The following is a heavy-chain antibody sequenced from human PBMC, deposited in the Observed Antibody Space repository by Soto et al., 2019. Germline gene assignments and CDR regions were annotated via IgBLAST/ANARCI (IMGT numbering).Heavy chain of an antibody. CDR2: ISSDGSIK. J-gene: IGHJ4*02. CDR3: ARGYSSGPDY. D-gene: IGHD6-19*01. CDR1: GFTFSSHA. Sequence: PGGSLRLSCALSGFTFSSHAMHWVRQAPGKGLEWVAVISSDGSIKNYGDSVKGRFTISRGNAKSTLYLQLNSLRAEDTALYYCARGYSSGPDYWGQGTLVTVSS. V-gene: IGHV3-30*04.